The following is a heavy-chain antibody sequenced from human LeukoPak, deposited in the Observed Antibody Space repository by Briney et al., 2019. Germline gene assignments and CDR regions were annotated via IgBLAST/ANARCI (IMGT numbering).Heavy chain of an antibody. D-gene: IGHD5-24*01. Sequence: GGSLRLSCAASGFTFSSYAMHWVRQAPGKGLEWVAVISYDGSNKYYADSVKGRFTISRDNAKNSLYLQMNSLRAEDTAVYYCARDGWEGYSPFDYWGQGTLVTVSS. J-gene: IGHJ4*02. CDR2: ISYDGSNK. CDR3: ARDGWEGYSPFDY. CDR1: GFTFSSYA. V-gene: IGHV3-30-3*01.